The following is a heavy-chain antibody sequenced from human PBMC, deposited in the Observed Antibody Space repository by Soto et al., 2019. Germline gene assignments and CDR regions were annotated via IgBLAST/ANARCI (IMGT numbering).Heavy chain of an antibody. CDR3: ARAVIPRAFDI. V-gene: IGHV4-34*09. J-gene: IGHJ3*02. D-gene: IGHD3-16*02. CDR2: IYYSGTT. Sequence: KPAESLSLTCAVYGGSFSTFYWSWIRQPPGKGLEWIGYIYYSGTTNYNPSLKSRVTISVDTSKNQFSLKLSSVTAADTAVYYCARAVIPRAFDIWGQGTMVTVSS. CDR1: GGSFSTFY.